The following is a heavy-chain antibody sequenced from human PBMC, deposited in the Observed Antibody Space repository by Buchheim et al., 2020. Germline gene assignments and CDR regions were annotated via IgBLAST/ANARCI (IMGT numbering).Heavy chain of an antibody. CDR2: INPSGGST. V-gene: IGHV1-46*01. CDR3: ASPVGLRDYWYGMDV. Sequence: QVQLVQSGAEVKKPGASVKVSCKASGYTFTCYYMHWVRQAPGQGLEWMGIINPSGGSTSYAQKFQGRVTMTRDTSTSTVYMELSSLRSEDTAVYYCASPVGLRDYWYGMDVWGQGTT. CDR1: GYTFTCYY. J-gene: IGHJ6*02.